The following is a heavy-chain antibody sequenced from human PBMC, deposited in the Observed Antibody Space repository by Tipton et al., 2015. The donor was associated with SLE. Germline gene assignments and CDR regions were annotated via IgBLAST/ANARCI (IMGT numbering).Heavy chain of an antibody. J-gene: IGHJ1*01. V-gene: IGHV3-9*01. CDR1: GFTFDDYA. Sequence: SLRLSCAASGFTFDDYAMHWVRQAPGKGLEWVSSISWNSGSIGYADSVKGRFAISRDNAKTSLYLQMNSLRAEDTAVYYCARGIYTGFVQPYECFQYWGQGTLVTVSS. CDR3: ARGIYTGFVQPYECFQY. D-gene: IGHD1-1*01. CDR2: ISWNSGSI.